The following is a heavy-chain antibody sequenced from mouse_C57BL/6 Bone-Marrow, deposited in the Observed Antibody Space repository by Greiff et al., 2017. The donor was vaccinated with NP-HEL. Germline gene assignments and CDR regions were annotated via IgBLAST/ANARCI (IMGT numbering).Heavy chain of an antibody. CDR3: TTNPPGFAY. J-gene: IGHJ3*01. V-gene: IGHV14-4*01. Sequence: EVQLVESGAELVRPGASVKLSCTASGFNIKDDYMHWVKQRPEQGLEWIGWIDPENGDTEYASKFQGKATITADTSSNTAYLQLSSLTSEDTAVYYCTTNPPGFAYWGQGTLVTVSA. CDR1: GFNIKDDY. CDR2: IDPENGDT.